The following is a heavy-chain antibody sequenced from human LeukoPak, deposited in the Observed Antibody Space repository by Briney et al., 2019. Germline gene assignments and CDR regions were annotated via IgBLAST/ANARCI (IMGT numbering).Heavy chain of an antibody. CDR3: ARVGYNNGYDY. Sequence: PGGSLRLSCAASGFTFSSYWMHWVRQTPGKGLVWVSRINTDGSGITYADSVKGRFTISRDNAKNTLYLQMNSLRAEDTAVYYCARVGYNNGYDYWGQGTLVTVSS. CDR2: INTDGSGI. D-gene: IGHD5-18*01. J-gene: IGHJ4*02. V-gene: IGHV3-74*01. CDR1: GFTFSSYW.